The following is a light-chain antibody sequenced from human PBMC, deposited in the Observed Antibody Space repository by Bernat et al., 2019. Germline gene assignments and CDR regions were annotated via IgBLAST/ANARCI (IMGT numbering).Light chain of an antibody. Sequence: SYELTQPPSVSVSPGQTARITCSGDSLPSQCICWYQQKPGQAPLLVIYKDTERPSGIPERFSASTSGTTVTLIISGVQAEDEADYYCLSSDSGGTWVFGGGTKLTVV. V-gene: IGLV3-25*03. J-gene: IGLJ3*02. CDR1: SLPSQC. CDR3: LSSDSGGTWV. CDR2: KDT.